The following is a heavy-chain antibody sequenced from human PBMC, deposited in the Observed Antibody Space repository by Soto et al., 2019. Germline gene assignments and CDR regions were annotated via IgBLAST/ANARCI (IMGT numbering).Heavy chain of an antibody. CDR2: ISSNSETI. J-gene: IGHJ4*02. D-gene: IGHD3-22*01. CDR1: GFIADDYT. CDR3: AKDMKWGGITTIPYVES. V-gene: IGHV3-9*02. Sequence: EVQLVESGGGLVQPGRSLRLSCVGSGFIADDYTMHWFRQAPGKGLEWVSGISSNSETIHYAASVKGRFTISGDNTKNPLFRQMNRLSPEATALDYCAKDMKWGGITTIPYVESWGQATLVTVSS.